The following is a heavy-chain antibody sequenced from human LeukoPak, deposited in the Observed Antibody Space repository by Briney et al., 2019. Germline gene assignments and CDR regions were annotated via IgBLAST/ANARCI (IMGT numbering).Heavy chain of an antibody. D-gene: IGHD3-10*01. CDR3: ARDDARRRYYYYGMDV. J-gene: IGHJ6*02. CDR1: GCTFSSYS. V-gene: IGHV3-30*04. Sequence: GGSLRLSCAASGCTFSSYSMHWVRQAPGKGLEWMAVISYDGSNKYYADSVKGRFTISRDNSKNTLYLQMNSLRAEDTAVYYCARDDARRRYYYYGMDVWGQGTTVTVSS. CDR2: ISYDGSNK.